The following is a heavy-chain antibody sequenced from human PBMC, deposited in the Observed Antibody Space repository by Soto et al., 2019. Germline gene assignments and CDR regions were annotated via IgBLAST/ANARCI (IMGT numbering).Heavy chain of an antibody. D-gene: IGHD3-3*01. Sequence: GESLKLSCKGSGYSFTSYWIGWVRRMPGKGLGWMGIIYPGDSDTRYSPSFHGRVTISADKSISTAYLQWSSLKASDTAMYYGARCDYDFWSGSQYYFDYWGQGTLVTVSS. CDR1: GYSFTSYW. CDR2: IYPGDSDT. V-gene: IGHV5-51*01. J-gene: IGHJ4*02. CDR3: ARCDYDFWSGSQYYFDY.